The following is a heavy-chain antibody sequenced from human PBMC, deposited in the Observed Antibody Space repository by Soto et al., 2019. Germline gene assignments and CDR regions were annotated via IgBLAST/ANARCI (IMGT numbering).Heavy chain of an antibody. CDR2: LSHGGSQI. V-gene: IGHV3-30*18. J-gene: IGHJ6*02. D-gene: IGHD3-3*01. CDR3: AKDEGLFAIFRVVTHYYYRLDV. Sequence: GALRISCAASGINFSSYGMPRVRQAPGKGLEWVALLSHGGSQIYCAPSVRGPFPIPRNNSENTLYLQMNSLRDDDTALYDCAKDEGLFAIFRVVTHYYYRLDVSGQGTTVTVSS. CDR1: GINFSSYG.